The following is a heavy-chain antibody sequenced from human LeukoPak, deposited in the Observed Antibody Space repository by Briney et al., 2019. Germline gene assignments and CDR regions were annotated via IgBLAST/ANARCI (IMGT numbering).Heavy chain of an antibody. Sequence: GESLRISCKGSGYSFTSYWISWVRQMPGKGLEWMGRIDPGDSYTNYSPSFQGHVTISADKSISTAYLQWSSLKASDTAMYYCARRARGRYYFDYWGQGTLVTVSS. J-gene: IGHJ4*02. V-gene: IGHV5-10-1*01. CDR1: GYSFTSYW. D-gene: IGHD5-12*01. CDR2: IDPGDSYT. CDR3: ARRARGRYYFDY.